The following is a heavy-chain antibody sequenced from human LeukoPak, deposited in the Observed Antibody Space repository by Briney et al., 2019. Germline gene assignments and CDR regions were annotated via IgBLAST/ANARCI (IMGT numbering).Heavy chain of an antibody. CDR3: AKGISADGYNFERGADY. V-gene: IGHV3-9*01. CDR1: GFTFDDYA. CDR2: ISWNSGSI. D-gene: IGHD1-1*01. Sequence: GRSLRLSCAASGFTFDDYAMHWVRQAPGKGLEWVSGISWNSGSIGYADSVKGRFTIPRDNAKNSLYLQMNSLRVEDTAVYYCAKGISADGYNFERGADYWGQGAQVIVSS. J-gene: IGHJ4*02.